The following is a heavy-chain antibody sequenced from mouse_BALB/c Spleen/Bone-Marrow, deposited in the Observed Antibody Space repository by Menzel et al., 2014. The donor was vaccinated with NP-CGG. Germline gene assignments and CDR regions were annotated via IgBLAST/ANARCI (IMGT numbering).Heavy chain of an antibody. V-gene: IGHV5-17*02. CDR2: ISSGSSTI. CDR1: GFTFSSFG. J-gene: IGHJ2*01. CDR3: TRGGNWDDFDY. D-gene: IGHD4-1*01. Sequence: DVMLVESGGGLVQPGGSRKLSCAASGFTFSSFGMHWVRQAPEKGLEWVAYISSGSSTIFYADTEKGRFTVSRDNPKNTLFLQMTSLRSEDTAMCYCTRGGNWDDFDYWGQGTTLTVSS.